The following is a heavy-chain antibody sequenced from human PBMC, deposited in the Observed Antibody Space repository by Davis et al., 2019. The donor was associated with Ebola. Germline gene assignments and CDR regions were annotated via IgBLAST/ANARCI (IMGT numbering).Heavy chain of an antibody. CDR2: INHSGST. J-gene: IGHJ5*02. Sequence: ESLKISCAASGFTFSSYAMSWVRQPPGKGLEWIGEINHSGSTNYNPSLKSRVTISVDTSKNQFSLKLSSVTAADTAVYYCARRGLYDFWSGYYSRNWFDPWGQGTLVTVSS. D-gene: IGHD3-3*01. V-gene: IGHV4-34*01. CDR3: ARRGLYDFWSGYYSRNWFDP. CDR1: GFTFSSYA.